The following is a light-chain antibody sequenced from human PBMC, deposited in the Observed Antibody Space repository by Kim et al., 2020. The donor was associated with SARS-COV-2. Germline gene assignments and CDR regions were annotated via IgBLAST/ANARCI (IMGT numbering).Light chain of an antibody. V-gene: IGKV4-1*01. J-gene: IGKJ3*01. CDR1: QSVLYTSNNNNY. Sequence: DIVMTQSLDSLAVSLGERATINCKSSQSVLYTSNNNNYLAWYQQKPGQPPKLLVYWASTRESGVPDRFSGSGSGTDFTLTISSLQAEDVAVYYCHQYYTTPPTFGPGTKVDIK. CDR2: WAS. CDR3: HQYYTTPPT.